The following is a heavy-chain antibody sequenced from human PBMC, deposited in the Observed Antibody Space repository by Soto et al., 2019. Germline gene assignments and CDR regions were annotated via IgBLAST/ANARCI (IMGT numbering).Heavy chain of an antibody. CDR1: GGSITSDY. CDR3: ARNAWLLKITGSYWFDT. J-gene: IGHJ5*02. V-gene: IGHV4-59*01. CDR2: IFYTGIT. D-gene: IGHD6-19*01. Sequence: SETLSLTCTVSGGSITSDYWSWIRQSPGKGLEWIAFIFYTGITNYNPSLRSRVTISVDTSKNQCSLMLNSVTAADTAVYYCARNAWLLKITGSYWFDTWGQGTLVTVSS.